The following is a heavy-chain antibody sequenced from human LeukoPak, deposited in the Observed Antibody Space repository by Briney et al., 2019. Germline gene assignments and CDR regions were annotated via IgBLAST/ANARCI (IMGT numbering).Heavy chain of an antibody. V-gene: IGHV3-30*18. CDR1: GFTFSSYG. Sequence: GGSLRLSCAASGFTFSSYGMHWIRQAPGKGLEWVAVISYDGSNKYYADSVKGRFTISRDNSKNTLYLQMNSLRAEDTAVYYCAKGPYYDSSGAMGGAFDYWGQGTLVTVSS. CDR2: ISYDGSNK. J-gene: IGHJ4*02. D-gene: IGHD3-22*01. CDR3: AKGPYYDSSGAMGGAFDY.